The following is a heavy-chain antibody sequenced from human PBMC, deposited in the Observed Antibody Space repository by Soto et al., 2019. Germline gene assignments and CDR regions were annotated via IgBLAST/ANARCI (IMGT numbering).Heavy chain of an antibody. CDR2: ISGSGGST. CDR1: GFTFSSYA. V-gene: IGHV3-23*01. J-gene: IGHJ3*02. Sequence: HPGGSLRLSCAASGFTFSSYAMTWVRQAPGKGLEWVSAISGSGGSTYYADSVKGRFTISRDNSKNTLCLQMNSLRADDTAVFYCAKGVIFGAVTVEAFDIWGQGTMVTVSS. CDR3: AKGVIFGAVTVEAFDI. D-gene: IGHD3-3*01.